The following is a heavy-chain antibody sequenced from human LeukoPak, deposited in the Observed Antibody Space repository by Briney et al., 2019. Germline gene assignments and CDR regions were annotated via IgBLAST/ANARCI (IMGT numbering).Heavy chain of an antibody. CDR1: VYSISRGYY. V-gene: IGHV4-38-2*01. CDR3: ARVVVVPAAMSYNWFDP. D-gene: IGHD2-2*01. CDR2: NYHSGST. J-gene: IGHJ5*02. Sequence: PSETLSLTCAVSVYSISRGYYWGWIRQPPGKGLEWIGSNYHSGSTYYNPSLKSRVTISVDTSKNQFSLKLSSVTAADTAVYYCARVVVVPAAMSYNWFDPWGQGTLVTVSS.